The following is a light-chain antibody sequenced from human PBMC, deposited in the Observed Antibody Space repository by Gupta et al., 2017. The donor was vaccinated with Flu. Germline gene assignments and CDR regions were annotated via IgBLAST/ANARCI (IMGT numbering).Light chain of an antibody. V-gene: IGKV1-39*01. J-gene: IGKJ2*01. CDR2: AAS. CDR3: QQSDITPYT. Sequence: PSSLSASIGDRVTITCRTSQSISNFLNWYQQRPGKAPNLLIYAASSLQGGVPSRFSGSGSETHFTLTISSLQPDDFATYFGQQSDITPYTFGQGTKVEIK. CDR1: QSISNF.